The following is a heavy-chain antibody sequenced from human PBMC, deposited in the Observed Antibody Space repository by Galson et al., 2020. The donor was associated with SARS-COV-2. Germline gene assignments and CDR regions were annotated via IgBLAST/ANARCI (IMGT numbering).Heavy chain of an antibody. CDR3: ARDLHYDSSGYYSYDAFDI. Sequence: ASETLSLTCTVSGGSISSGGYYWSWIRQHPGKGLEWIGYIYYSGSTYYNPSLKSRVTISVDTSKNQFSLKLSSVTAADTAVYYCARDLHYDSSGYYSYDAFDIWGQGTMVTVSS. CDR2: IYYSGST. V-gene: IGHV4-31*03. J-gene: IGHJ3*02. CDR1: GGSISSGGYY. D-gene: IGHD3-22*01.